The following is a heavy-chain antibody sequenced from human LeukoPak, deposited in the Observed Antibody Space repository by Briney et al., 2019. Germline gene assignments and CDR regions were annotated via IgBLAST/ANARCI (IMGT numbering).Heavy chain of an antibody. CDR2: ISSSGNTI. J-gene: IGHJ4*02. Sequence: GGSLRLSCAASXFTFTSYELNWVRQAPGKGLEWVSYISSSGNTISYADSVKGRFTISRDNAKNSLYLQMNSLRGEDTAVYYCAKGRDSWSNKIDYWGQGTLVTVSS. V-gene: IGHV3-48*03. D-gene: IGHD3-3*01. CDR3: AKGRDSWSNKIDY. CDR1: XFTFTSYE.